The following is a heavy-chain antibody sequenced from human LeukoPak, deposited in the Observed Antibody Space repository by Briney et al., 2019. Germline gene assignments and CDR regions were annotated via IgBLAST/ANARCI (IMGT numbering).Heavy chain of an antibody. V-gene: IGHV4-4*07. CDR3: ARDLSPNDYSNYGDWFDP. Sequence: SETLSLTCTVSGGSISSYYWSWIRQPAGKGLEWIGRIYTSGSTNYNPSLKSRVTMSVDTSKNQFSLKLSSVTAADTAVYYCARDLSPNDYSNYGDWFDPWGQGTLVTVSS. CDR1: GGSISSYY. J-gene: IGHJ5*02. CDR2: IYTSGST. D-gene: IGHD4-11*01.